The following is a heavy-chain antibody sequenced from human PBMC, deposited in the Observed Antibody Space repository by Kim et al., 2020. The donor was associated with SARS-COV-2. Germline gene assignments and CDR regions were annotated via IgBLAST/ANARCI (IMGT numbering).Heavy chain of an antibody. CDR2: INTNTGNP. V-gene: IGHV7-4-1*02. CDR1: GYTFTSYA. D-gene: IGHD3-9*01. Sequence: ASVKVSCKASGYTFTSYAMNWVRQAPGQGLEWMGWINTNTGNPTYAQGFTGRFVFSLDTSVSTAYLQISSLKAEDTAVYYCARGDLRGYFDWLDFDYWGQGTLVTVSS. CDR3: ARGDLRGYFDWLDFDY. J-gene: IGHJ4*02.